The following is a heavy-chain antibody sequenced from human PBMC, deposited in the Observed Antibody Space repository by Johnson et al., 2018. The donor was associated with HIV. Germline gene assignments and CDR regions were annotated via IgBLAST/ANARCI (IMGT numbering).Heavy chain of an antibody. V-gene: IGHV3-30*04. Sequence: QVQLVESGGGVVPPGRSLRLSCAASGFTFSSYAMHWVRQAPGKGLEWVAVISYDGSNKYYTESVKGRFTISRDNAKNSLYLQMNSLRAEDTALYYCARSVSIVVLPAATRGGAFDIWGQGTMVTVSS. CDR1: GFTFSSYA. CDR2: ISYDGSNK. D-gene: IGHD2-2*01. CDR3: ARSVSIVVLPAATRGGAFDI. J-gene: IGHJ3*02.